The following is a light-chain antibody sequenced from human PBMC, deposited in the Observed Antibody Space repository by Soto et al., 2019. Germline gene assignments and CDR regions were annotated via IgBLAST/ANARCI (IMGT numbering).Light chain of an antibody. CDR3: QQYTSLYS. Sequence: DIQMTQSPSTLSASVGDRVTITCRASQSISSWLAWYKQKPGKAPKLLIYKACSFESGVPSRFSGSGSGTELTLTISSLHTDHVVTYYCQQYTSLYSFGQRNKLAIK. V-gene: IGKV1-5*03. CDR1: QSISSW. J-gene: IGKJ2*03. CDR2: KAC.